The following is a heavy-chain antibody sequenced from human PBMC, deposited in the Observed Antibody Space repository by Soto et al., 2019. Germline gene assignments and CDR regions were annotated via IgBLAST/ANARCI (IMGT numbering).Heavy chain of an antibody. CDR1: GGSISSYY. J-gene: IGHJ4*02. D-gene: IGHD6-13*01. CDR2: ISYSGST. V-gene: IGHV4-59*01. CDR3: ARAAGSFYFDY. Sequence: SETLSLTCTVSGGSISSYYWTWIRQPPGKGLEWIGYISYSGSTNYNPSLKSRVTISLDTSKNQFSLKLTSVTAADTAIYYCARAAGSFYFDYWGQGTLVTVSS.